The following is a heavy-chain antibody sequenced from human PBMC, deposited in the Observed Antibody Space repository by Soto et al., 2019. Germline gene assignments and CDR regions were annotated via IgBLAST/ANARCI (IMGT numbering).Heavy chain of an antibody. D-gene: IGHD3-3*01. CDR3: ARIQLRFLEWTHGMDV. CDR2: INAGNGNT. CDR1: GYTFTSYA. J-gene: IGHJ6*02. Sequence: ASVKVSCKASGYTFTSYAMHWVRQAPGQRLEWMGWINAGNGNTKYSQKFQGRVTITRDTSASTAYMELSSLRSEDTAVYYCARIQLRFLEWTHGMDVWGQGTTVTVSS. V-gene: IGHV1-3*01.